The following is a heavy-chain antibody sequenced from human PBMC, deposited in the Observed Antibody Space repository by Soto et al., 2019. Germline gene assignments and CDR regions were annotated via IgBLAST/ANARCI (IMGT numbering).Heavy chain of an antibody. CDR1: GSSLSTSGVG. Sequence: QITLKEAGPTLVKSTQTRTLTCSVSGSSLSTSGVGVGWIRQPPGKALEWLALIYWDDDKRNRPSLKNRLTSTKDTYKNQVVLTLTNMGPADTAAYYCARRRDGYNDFDYWGQGTLVTASS. V-gene: IGHV2-5*02. CDR2: IYWDDDK. D-gene: IGHD5-12*01. J-gene: IGHJ4*02. CDR3: ARRRDGYNDFDY.